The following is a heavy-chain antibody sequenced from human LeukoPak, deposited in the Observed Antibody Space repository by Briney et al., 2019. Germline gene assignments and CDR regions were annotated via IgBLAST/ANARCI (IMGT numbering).Heavy chain of an antibody. CDR2: IHYSGST. CDR1: GASVTSYS. Sequence: SETLSLTCTVSGASVTSYSWSWIRRPPGKGLEWIGYIHYSGSTNYNPSLKSRVTVSVDTSRNQFSLNLRSVTAPNTAVYKSARGHKSGESLYCGLDVWGQGTTVTVSS. D-gene: IGHD3-10*01. J-gene: IGHJ6*02. V-gene: IGHV4-59*02. CDR3: ARGHKSGESLYCGLDV.